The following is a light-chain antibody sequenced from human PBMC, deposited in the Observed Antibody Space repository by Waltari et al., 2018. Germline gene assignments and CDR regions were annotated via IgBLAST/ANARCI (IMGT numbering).Light chain of an antibody. CDR2: DDS. J-gene: IGLJ2*01. CDR3: QVWDTTSDRVV. CDR1: NVGSKS. Sequence: SYVLTQPPSASVATGQTASITCGGDNVGSKSVTWYQQKPGQAPLLVVYDDSARPSGIPDRFSASNSGNTATLTISRVENGDEADYYCQVWDTTSDRVVFGGGTKLTVL. V-gene: IGLV3-21*02.